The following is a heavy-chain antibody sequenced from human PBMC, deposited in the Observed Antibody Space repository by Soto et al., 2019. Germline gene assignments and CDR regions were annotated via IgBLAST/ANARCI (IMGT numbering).Heavy chain of an antibody. CDR3: ARDWGDTAMTIDY. CDR2: ISSSGSTI. V-gene: IGHV3-48*03. Sequence: GSLRLPWSTSGFTFSSYEMNWVRQAPGKGLEWVSYISSSGSTIYYADSVKGRFTISRDNAKNSLYLQMNSLRAEDTAVYYCARDWGDTAMTIDYWGKGTLVTVSS. CDR1: GFTFSSYE. D-gene: IGHD5-18*01. J-gene: IGHJ4*02.